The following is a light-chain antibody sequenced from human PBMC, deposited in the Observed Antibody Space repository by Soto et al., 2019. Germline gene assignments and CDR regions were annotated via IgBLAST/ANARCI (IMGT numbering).Light chain of an antibody. J-gene: IGKJ2*01. Sequence: EIVLTQSPATLSLFQGERATLSCRASQSVSSYLAWYQQKPGQAPRLLIYDASNRATGIPARFSGSGLGTDLTLTISSLEPEDFAVYYCQQRSNRPYTFGQGSKLEIK. V-gene: IGKV3-11*01. CDR1: QSVSSY. CDR2: DAS. CDR3: QQRSNRPYT.